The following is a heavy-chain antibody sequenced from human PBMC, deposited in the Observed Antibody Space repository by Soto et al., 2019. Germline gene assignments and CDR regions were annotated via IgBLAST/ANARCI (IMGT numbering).Heavy chain of an antibody. CDR2: ISSSGGST. CDR1: GFTFSSYA. V-gene: IGHV3-23*01. CDR3: AKGGGDYGSGSYPFWY. J-gene: IGHJ4*02. Sequence: EVQLLESGGGLVQPGGSLRLSCAASGFTFSSYAMSWVRQAPGKGLEWVSGISSSGGSTYSADSVKGRFTISRDNSKNTLYLQMNSLRAEDTAVYYCAKGGGDYGSGSYPFWYWGQGTLVTVSS. D-gene: IGHD3-10*01.